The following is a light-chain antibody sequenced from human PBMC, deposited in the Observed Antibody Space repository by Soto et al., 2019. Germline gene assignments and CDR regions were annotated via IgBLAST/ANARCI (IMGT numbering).Light chain of an antibody. CDR2: KAS. Sequence: DIQMTQSPSTLSASVGDTVTITCRASQSISNWLAWYQQKPGQAPKLLIHKASTLESGVPSRFGGSGSGTECTLTISSLQPDDFATFYCQQYDRFPYTFGQGTKVEIK. CDR3: QQYDRFPYT. J-gene: IGKJ2*01. V-gene: IGKV1-5*03. CDR1: QSISNW.